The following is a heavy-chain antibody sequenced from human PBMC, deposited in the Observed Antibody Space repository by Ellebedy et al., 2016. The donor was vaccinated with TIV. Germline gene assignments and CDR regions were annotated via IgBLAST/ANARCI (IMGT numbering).Heavy chain of an antibody. J-gene: IGHJ3*02. Sequence: GESLKISCTASQFSFTNYWMSWVRQAPGKGLEWVANINQDGSDKYYVDSVKGRFTIARDNAKNSLFLQMSSLRAEDTAVYYCATDGSYGDFRSPAHAFESWGQGTMVTVSS. CDR2: INQDGSDK. V-gene: IGHV3-7*01. D-gene: IGHD4-17*01. CDR3: ATDGSYGDFRSPAHAFES. CDR1: QFSFTNYW.